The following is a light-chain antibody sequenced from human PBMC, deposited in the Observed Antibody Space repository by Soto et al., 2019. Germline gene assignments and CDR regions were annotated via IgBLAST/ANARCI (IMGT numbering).Light chain of an antibody. J-gene: IGKJ3*01. CDR1: QSINGW. V-gene: IGKV1-5*03. Sequence: DIQMTQSPSTLSASVGDRVNITCRASQSINGWLAWYQQKPGKAPQLLISRASDLQTGVPSRFSGSGSGTEFTLTISSLQTDDFANYYCQQYNSFFFTFGPGTKVDVK. CDR2: RAS. CDR3: QQYNSFFFT.